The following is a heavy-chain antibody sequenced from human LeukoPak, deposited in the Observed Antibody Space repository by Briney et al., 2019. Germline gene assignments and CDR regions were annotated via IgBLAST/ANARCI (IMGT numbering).Heavy chain of an antibody. CDR1: GFTVSDNY. V-gene: IGHV3-66*01. J-gene: IGHJ6*03. CDR2: IYSGGNT. Sequence: GGSLRLSCAASGFTVSDNYMSWVRQAPGKGLEWVSIIYSGGNTYYADSVKGRFTISRDNSKNTLFLQMNSLRAEDTAVYYCARGADYGDYVYYMDVWGKGTTVTISS. D-gene: IGHD4-17*01. CDR3: ARGADYGDYVYYMDV.